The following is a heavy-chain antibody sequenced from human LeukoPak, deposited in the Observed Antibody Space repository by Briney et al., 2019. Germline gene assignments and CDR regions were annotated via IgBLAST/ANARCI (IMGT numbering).Heavy chain of an antibody. Sequence: GGSLRLSCAASGFTFSNSCMSWVRQAPGKGLEWVGAIKGKTEGETTDYAAPVKGRFTISRDDSKNTVYLQMNSLKTEYTAVYYCTMSSVVPGAFDIWGQGTMVTVSS. D-gene: IGHD4-23*01. CDR3: TMSSVVPGAFDI. CDR2: IKGKTEGETT. V-gene: IGHV3-15*01. J-gene: IGHJ3*02. CDR1: GFTFSNSC.